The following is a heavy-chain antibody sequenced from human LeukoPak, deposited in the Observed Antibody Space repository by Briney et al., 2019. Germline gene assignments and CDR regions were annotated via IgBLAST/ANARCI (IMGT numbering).Heavy chain of an antibody. CDR2: ISGFNGNT. Sequence: ASVKVSCKASGYTFTSYGVSWVRQAPGQGLEWMGWISGFNGNTNYAQNLRGRVTMTTDTSTSTAYMELRSLRSDDTAVYYCARDVGYSGYDWGTATFDIWGQGTMVTVSS. J-gene: IGHJ3*02. CDR3: ARDVGYSGYDWGTATFDI. CDR1: GYTFTSYG. D-gene: IGHD5-12*01. V-gene: IGHV1-18*01.